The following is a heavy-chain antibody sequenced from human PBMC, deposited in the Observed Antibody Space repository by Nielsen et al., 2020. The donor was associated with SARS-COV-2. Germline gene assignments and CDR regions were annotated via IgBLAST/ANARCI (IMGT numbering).Heavy chain of an antibody. J-gene: IGHJ4*02. CDR2: IKQDGSEK. V-gene: IGHV3-7*01. D-gene: IGHD2-2*01. Sequence: WIRQPPGKGLEWVANIKQDGSEKYYVDSVKGRFTIPRDNAKNSLYLQMNSLRAEDTAVYYCARVDLYCSSTSCYQDFDYWGQGTLVTVSS. CDR3: ARVDLYCSSTSCYQDFDY.